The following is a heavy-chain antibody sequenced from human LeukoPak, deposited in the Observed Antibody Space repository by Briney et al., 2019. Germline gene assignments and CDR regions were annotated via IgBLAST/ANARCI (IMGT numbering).Heavy chain of an antibody. CDR3: ARGGYNWNDAPET. J-gene: IGHJ5*02. D-gene: IGHD1-20*01. CDR1: GFTFSSYG. CDR2: ISYDGSNK. V-gene: IGHV3-30*03. Sequence: PGGSLRLSCAASGFTFSSYGMHWVRQAPGKGLEWVAVISYDGSNKYYADSVKGRFTISRDNSKNTLYLQMNRLRAEDTAVYYCARGGYNWNDAPETWGQGTLVTVSS.